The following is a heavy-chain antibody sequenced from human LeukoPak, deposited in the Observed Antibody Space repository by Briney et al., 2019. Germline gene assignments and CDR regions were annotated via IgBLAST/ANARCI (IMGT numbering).Heavy chain of an antibody. D-gene: IGHD3-3*01. CDR3: ARDRAIWEWYYYYGMDV. CDR2: INTNTGNP. J-gene: IGHJ6*02. Sequence: GESLQISCQGSGYSFTSYWIGWVRQAPGQGLEWMGWINTNTGNPTYAQGFTGRFVFSLDTSVSTAYLQISSLKAEDTAVYYCARDRAIWEWYYYYGMDVWGQGATVTVSS. CDR1: GYSFTSYW. V-gene: IGHV7-4-1*02.